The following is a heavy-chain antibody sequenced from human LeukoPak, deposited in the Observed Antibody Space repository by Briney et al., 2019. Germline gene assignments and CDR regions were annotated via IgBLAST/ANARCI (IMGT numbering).Heavy chain of an antibody. V-gene: IGHV1-46*01. J-gene: IGHJ5*02. CDR1: GYTFTSYY. Sequence: GASVKVSCKASGYTFTSYYMHWVRQAPGQGLEWMGIINPSRGSTSYAPKFQARVTMTRDMSTSTVYMELSSLRSEDTVVYYCARYFVVGATRSFDPWGQGTLVTVSS. D-gene: IGHD1-26*01. CDR3: ARYFVVGATRSFDP. CDR2: INPSRGST.